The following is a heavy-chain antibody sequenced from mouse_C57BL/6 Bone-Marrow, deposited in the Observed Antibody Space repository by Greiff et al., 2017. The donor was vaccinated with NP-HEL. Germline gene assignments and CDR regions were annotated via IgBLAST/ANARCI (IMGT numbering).Heavy chain of an antibody. CDR1: GYTFTDYE. J-gene: IGHJ2*01. CDR3: TKMGAYYSNYGFDY. D-gene: IGHD2-5*01. Sequence: VQLQQSGAELVRPGASVTLSCKASGYTFTDYEMHWVKQTPVHGLEWIGAIDPETGGTAYNQKFKGKAILTADKSSSTAYMELRSLTSEDSAVYYCTKMGAYYSNYGFDYWGQGTTRTVSS. V-gene: IGHV1-15*01. CDR2: IDPETGGT.